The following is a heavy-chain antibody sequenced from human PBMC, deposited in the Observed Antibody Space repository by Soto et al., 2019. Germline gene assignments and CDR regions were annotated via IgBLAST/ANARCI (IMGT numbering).Heavy chain of an antibody. D-gene: IGHD3-16*02. CDR1: GGSFSTHG. Sequence: SVKVSCKASGGSFSTHGISWVRQAPGQGLEWVAGIIPMFGAATCAQKLRDRVTIIADESTSTVYMELSSLTPEDTAIYYCARERSSHRFYNCFDLWGQGTLVAVSS. CDR2: IIPMFGAA. J-gene: IGHJ5*02. CDR3: ARERSSHRFYNCFDL. V-gene: IGHV1-69*13.